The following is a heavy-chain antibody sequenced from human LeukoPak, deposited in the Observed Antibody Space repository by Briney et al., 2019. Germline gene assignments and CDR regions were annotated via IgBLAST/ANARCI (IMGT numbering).Heavy chain of an antibody. D-gene: IGHD3-22*01. Sequence: GGSLRLSCEASGFIFSSYAMSWVRQAPGKGLEWVSVISDSGGSTYYADSVKGRFTISRDNSKNTLYLQMNSLRAEDTAVYYCAKYGYYDNSGYPSPVGAFDIWGQGTMVTVSS. CDR1: GFIFSSYA. CDR3: AKYGYYDNSGYPSPVGAFDI. V-gene: IGHV3-23*01. CDR2: ISDSGGST. J-gene: IGHJ3*02.